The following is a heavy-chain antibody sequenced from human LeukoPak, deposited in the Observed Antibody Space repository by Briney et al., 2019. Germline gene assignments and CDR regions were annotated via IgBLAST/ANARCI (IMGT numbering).Heavy chain of an antibody. CDR1: GFSFGSYV. D-gene: IGHD5-12*01. CDR2: ISYDGSNK. V-gene: IGHV3-30*01. CDR3: ARARSAYDRNFDY. Sequence: GGSLRLSCAASGFSFGSYVMHWVRQAPGKGLEMVAGISYDGSNKHHADSVKGRFTISRDNSKNTLYLQMNSLRAEDTAVYYCARARSAYDRNFDYWGQGTLVSVSS. J-gene: IGHJ4*02.